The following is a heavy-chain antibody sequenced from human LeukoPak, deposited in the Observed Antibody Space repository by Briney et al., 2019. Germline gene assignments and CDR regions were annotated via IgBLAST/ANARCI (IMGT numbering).Heavy chain of an antibody. V-gene: IGHV3-30*03. J-gene: IGHJ4*02. CDR1: GFTFSSYG. CDR2: ISYDGSNK. D-gene: IGHD3-10*01. CDR3: ARSGWFGEYYFDY. Sequence: GRSLRLSCAASGFTFSSYGMHWVRQAPGKGLEWVAVISYDGSNKYYADSVKGRFTISRDNSKNTLYLQMNSLRAEDTALYHCARSGWFGEYYFDYWGQGTLVTVSS.